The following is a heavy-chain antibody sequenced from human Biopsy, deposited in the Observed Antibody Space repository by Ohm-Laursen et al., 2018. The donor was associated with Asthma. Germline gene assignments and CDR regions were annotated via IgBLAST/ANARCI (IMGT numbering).Heavy chain of an antibody. CDR2: ISGSGGST. CDR1: GFTFSSYA. J-gene: IGHJ4*02. CDR3: ATLPYGYYLPLDD. D-gene: IGHD4-17*01. Sequence: SLRLSCAASGFTFSSYAMSWVRQAPGKGLAWVSAISGSGGSTYYADSVMGRFTISRNNTKNTLYLQMNSLSAEDTAVYYCATLPYGYYLPLDDWGQGTLVTVSS. V-gene: IGHV3-23*01.